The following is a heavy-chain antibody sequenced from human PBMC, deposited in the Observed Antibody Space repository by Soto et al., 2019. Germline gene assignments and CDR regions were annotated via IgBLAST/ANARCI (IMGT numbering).Heavy chain of an antibody. CDR2: IYHSGST. CDR3: ARSYGIVGATDSSAFDI. J-gene: IGHJ3*02. CDR1: GGSISSSNW. V-gene: IGHV4-4*02. D-gene: IGHD1-26*01. Sequence: QVQLQESGPGLVKPSGTLSLTCAVSGGSISSSNWWSWVRQPPGKGLEWIGEIYHSGSTNDNPSLKSRVTISVDKSKNQFSLKLSSVTAADTAVYYCARSYGIVGATDSSAFDIWGQGTMVTVSS.